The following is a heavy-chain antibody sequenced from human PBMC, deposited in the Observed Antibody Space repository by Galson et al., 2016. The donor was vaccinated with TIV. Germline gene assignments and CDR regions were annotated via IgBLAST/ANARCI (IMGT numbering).Heavy chain of an antibody. Sequence: TWVRQAPGRGLEWVGSVKHAGSETKFGDSVKGRFTISRDNAKKSLYLQMNSLRAEDTAVYYCARSITMMVLVQYWYFDLWGRGTLVTVSS. J-gene: IGHJ2*01. CDR2: VKHAGSET. D-gene: IGHD3-22*01. CDR3: ARSITMMVLVQYWYFDL. V-gene: IGHV3-7*05.